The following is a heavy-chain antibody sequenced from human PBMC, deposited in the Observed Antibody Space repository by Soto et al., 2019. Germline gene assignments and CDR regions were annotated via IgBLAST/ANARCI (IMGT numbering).Heavy chain of an antibody. V-gene: IGHV4-39*01. CDR2: IYYSGST. CDR1: GGSISSSSYC. J-gene: IGHJ6*02. Sequence: SETLSLTCTVSGGSISSSSYCWGWIRQPPGKGLEWIGSIYYSGSTYYNPSLKSRVTISVDTSKNQFSLKLSSVTAADTAVYYCITGRIAVAGINLYYYGMDVWGQGTTVTVSS. D-gene: IGHD6-19*01. CDR3: ITGRIAVAGINLYYYGMDV.